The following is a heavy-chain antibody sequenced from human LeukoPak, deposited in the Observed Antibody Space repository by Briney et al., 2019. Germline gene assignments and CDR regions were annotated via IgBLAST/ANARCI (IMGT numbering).Heavy chain of an antibody. D-gene: IGHD1-26*01. Sequence: GGSLRLSCVASKFTFSSYALTWVRHARGKGLEWVSAISGRCCTTHYADSVKGRFTISRDNLKNTLYLQRNSLRAEDTAVYYCAKNIVGALRGGAFDIWGQGTMVTVSS. CDR3: AKNIVGALRGGAFDI. V-gene: IGHV3-23*01. CDR2: ISGRCCTT. CDR1: KFTFSSYA. J-gene: IGHJ3*02.